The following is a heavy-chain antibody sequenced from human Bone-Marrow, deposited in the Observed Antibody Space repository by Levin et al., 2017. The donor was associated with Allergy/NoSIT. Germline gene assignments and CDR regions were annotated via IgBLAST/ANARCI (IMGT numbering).Heavy chain of an antibody. CDR2: IHSSGST. D-gene: IGHD2-15*01. V-gene: IGHV4-31*03. J-gene: IGHJ5*02. CDR1: GDYINGRTYY. Sequence: SETLSLTCTVSGDYINGRTYYWNWIRQRPGTGLEWIGHIHSSGSTYYRASLQSRLTMSLDASKNQFSLELTSVTAADTAIYYCAKGGAVAANCCDPWGPGILVTVSS. CDR3: AKGGAVAANCCDP.